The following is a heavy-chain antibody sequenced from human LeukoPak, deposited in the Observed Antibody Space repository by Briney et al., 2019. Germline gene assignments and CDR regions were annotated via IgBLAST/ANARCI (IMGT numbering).Heavy chain of an antibody. CDR1: GFTFRRYW. Sequence: PGGSLRLSCAASGFTFRRYWMSWARQASGKGLEWVANIKQDGSEKYYVDSVKGRFTISRDNAKNSLYLQMNSLRAEDTAVYYCVGLGENYSGQGTLVTVSS. V-gene: IGHV3-7*02. CDR2: IKQDGSEK. J-gene: IGHJ4*02. D-gene: IGHD3-10*01. CDR3: VGLGENY.